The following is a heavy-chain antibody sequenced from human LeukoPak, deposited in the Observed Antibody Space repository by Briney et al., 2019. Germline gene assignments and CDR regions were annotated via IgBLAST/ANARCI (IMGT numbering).Heavy chain of an antibody. CDR1: GFTFSSYA. J-gene: IGHJ1*01. CDR3: AKDSDYYHSSGYYYAYFQH. V-gene: IGHV3-48*02. Sequence: GRSLRLSCSASGFTFSSYAMHWVRQAPGKGLEWVSYISSSSSTIYYADSVKGRFTISRDNAKNSLYLQMNSLRDEDTAVYYCAKDSDYYHSSGYYYAYFQHWGQGTLVTVSS. CDR2: ISSSSSTI. D-gene: IGHD3-22*01.